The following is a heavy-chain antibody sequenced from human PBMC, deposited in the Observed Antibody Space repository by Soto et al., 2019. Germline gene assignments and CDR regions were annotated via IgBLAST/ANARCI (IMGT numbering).Heavy chain of an antibody. V-gene: IGHV1-69*04. CDR2: IIPILGIA. D-gene: IGHD2-21*01. CDR1: GGTFSSYT. Sequence: SVKVSCKASGGTFSSYTISWVRQAPGQGLEWMGRIIPILGIANYAQKFQGRVTITADKSTSTAYMELSSLRSEDTAVYYCAREGRNSIYYYYYMDVWGKGTTVTVSS. CDR3: AREGRNSIYYYYYMDV. J-gene: IGHJ6*03.